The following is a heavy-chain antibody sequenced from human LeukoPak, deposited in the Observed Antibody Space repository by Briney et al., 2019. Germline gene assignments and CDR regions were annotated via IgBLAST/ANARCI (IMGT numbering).Heavy chain of an antibody. CDR2: ISHEGSFQ. Sequence: GGSLRLTCAASGFSFGSFGIHWVRQAPGKGLEWVAVISHEGSFQSYAESVKGRFTISRDNSKNMVFLQMNSLTSEDTAVYYCARTRQQWQVLDYWGQGTLVTVSS. J-gene: IGHJ4*02. CDR3: ARTRQQWQVLDY. V-gene: IGHV3-30*03. D-gene: IGHD6-19*01. CDR1: GFSFGSFG.